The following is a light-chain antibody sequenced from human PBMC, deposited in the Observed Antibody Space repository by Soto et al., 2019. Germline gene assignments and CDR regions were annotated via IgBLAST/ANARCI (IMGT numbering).Light chain of an antibody. V-gene: IGKV1-39*01. Sequence: DIQMTQSPSSLSASVGDRVTITCRASQSISSYLNWYQQRPGKAPNLLIYDATRPHSGVPPRFSGSGYGTDFTLTITSLQLEDFATYYCQPSDVSPRTFGQGTKVDIK. CDR2: DAT. J-gene: IGKJ1*01. CDR1: QSISSY. CDR3: QPSDVSPRT.